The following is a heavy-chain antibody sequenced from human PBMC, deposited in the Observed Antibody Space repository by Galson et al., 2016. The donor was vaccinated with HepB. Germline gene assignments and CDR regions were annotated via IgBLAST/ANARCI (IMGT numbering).Heavy chain of an antibody. CDR1: GFTFSRYD. CDR3: ARDGGGTGGYYYYAMDV. V-gene: IGHV3-13*01. J-gene: IGHJ6*02. CDR2: IGTAGDT. D-gene: IGHD1-14*01. Sequence: SLRLSCAASGFTFSRYDMHWVRHVTGKGLEWVSAIGTAGDTYYPGSVKGRFTISRENAKNSLYLQMNSLRDEDTAVYYCARDGGGTGGYYYYAMDVWGQGTVVTVSS.